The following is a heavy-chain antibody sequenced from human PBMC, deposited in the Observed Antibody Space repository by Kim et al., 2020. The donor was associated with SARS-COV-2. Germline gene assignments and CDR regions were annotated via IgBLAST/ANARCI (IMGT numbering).Heavy chain of an antibody. J-gene: IGHJ4*01. Sequence: SVKGRFTISGDNSKNTLYMQMNSLRAEDTAVYYCARGEDSSGYYQYYFDYWGQGTLVTVSS. D-gene: IGHD3-22*01. V-gene: IGHV3-30*01. CDR3: ARGEDSSGYYQYYFDY.